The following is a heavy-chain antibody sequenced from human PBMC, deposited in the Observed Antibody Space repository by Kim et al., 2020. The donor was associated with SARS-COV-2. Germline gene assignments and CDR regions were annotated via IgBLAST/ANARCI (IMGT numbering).Heavy chain of an antibody. CDR2: DSDT. J-gene: IGHJ4*02. CDR3: ATIKPTVS. V-gene: IGHV5-51*01. Sequence: DSDTKYSPSFQGQVTISADKSISTAYLQWSSLKASDTAMYYCATIKPTVSWGQGTLVTVSS. D-gene: IGHD1-1*01.